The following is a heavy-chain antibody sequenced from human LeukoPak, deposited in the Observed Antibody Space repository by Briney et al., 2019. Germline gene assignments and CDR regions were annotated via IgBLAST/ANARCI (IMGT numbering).Heavy chain of an antibody. CDR3: ARGDAFSGDH. CDR1: GFSFTNFW. V-gene: IGHV3-7*04. Sequence: TGGSLRLSCAVSGFSFTNFWMSWVRQAPGRGLEWVANIHPEGNEKYHVESVKGRFTISRDNTKNLLFLQMNGLRVEGTAVYYCARGDAFSGDHWGQGTLVTVSS. CDR2: IHPEGNEK. J-gene: IGHJ4*02.